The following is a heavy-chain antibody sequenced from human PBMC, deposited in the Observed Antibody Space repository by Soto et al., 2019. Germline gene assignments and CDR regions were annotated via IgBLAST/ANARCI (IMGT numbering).Heavy chain of an antibody. CDR2: IYHTVNT. Sequence: QVQLQESGPRLVKPSETLSLTCSVSGVSIGSHFWSWIRQAPGKGPELVGYIYHTVNTNYNPALKSRVTISMDTSENQLSLQLSSVTAADTAVYYCARLQYTVVTALDIWGQGKMVTVSS. V-gene: IGHV4-59*11. CDR3: ARLQYTVVTALDI. D-gene: IGHD2-15*01. J-gene: IGHJ3*02. CDR1: GVSIGSHF.